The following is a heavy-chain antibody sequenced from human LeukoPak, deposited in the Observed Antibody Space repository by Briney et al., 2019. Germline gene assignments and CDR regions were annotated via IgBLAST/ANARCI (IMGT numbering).Heavy chain of an antibody. CDR2: ISPGGTM. CDR1: GFTFSSYT. J-gene: IGHJ4*02. CDR3: ASQRGFDY. D-gene: IGHD3-10*01. V-gene: IGHV3-48*02. Sequence: GGSLRLSCAASGFTFSSYTMNWVRQAPGKGLEWVSSISPGGTMYYADSVKGRFTISRDNAKNSLYLQMNSLRHEDTAVYYCASQRGFDYWGQGALVTVSS.